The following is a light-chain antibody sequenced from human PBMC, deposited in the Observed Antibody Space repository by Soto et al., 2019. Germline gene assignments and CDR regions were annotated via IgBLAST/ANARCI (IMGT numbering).Light chain of an antibody. Sequence: QSVLTQPPSVSGAPGQRVTISCSGSSSNIGSNSVNWYQQFPGTAPKLLIYSNNQRPSGVPDRFSGSKSGTSASLAISGLQSEDEADYYCAAWDDSLNVVIFGGGTKVTVL. J-gene: IGLJ2*01. V-gene: IGLV1-44*01. CDR2: SNN. CDR3: AAWDDSLNVVI. CDR1: SSNIGSNS.